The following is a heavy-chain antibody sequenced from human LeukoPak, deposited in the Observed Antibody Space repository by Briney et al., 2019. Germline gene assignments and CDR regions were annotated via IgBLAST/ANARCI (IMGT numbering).Heavy chain of an antibody. J-gene: IGHJ3*02. Sequence: PGGSLRLSCAASGFTFSSYDMNWVRQAPGKGLEWVSYISSSSSYIYYADSVKGRFTISRDNAKNSLYLQMNSLRAEDTAVYYCARPDYGGNSNAFDIWGQGTMVTVSS. CDR3: ARPDYGGNSNAFDI. V-gene: IGHV3-21*01. D-gene: IGHD4-23*01. CDR2: ISSSSSYI. CDR1: GFTFSSYD.